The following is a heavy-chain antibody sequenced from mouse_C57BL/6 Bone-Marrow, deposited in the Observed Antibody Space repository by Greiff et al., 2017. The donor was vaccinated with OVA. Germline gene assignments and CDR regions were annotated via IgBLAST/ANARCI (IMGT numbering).Heavy chain of an antibody. D-gene: IGHD1-1*01. CDR1: GYTFTSYW. CDR2: IDPDGGGT. Sequence: VQLQQPGAELVKPGASVKLSCKASGYTFTSYWMHWVKQVPGRGLEWIGRIDPDGGGTKYHEKFKSKATLTVDNPSSTAYLQPSSLTSEDCAVYYCAGGSSSFAYWGQGTLVTVSA. V-gene: IGHV1-72*01. J-gene: IGHJ3*01. CDR3: AGGSSSFAY.